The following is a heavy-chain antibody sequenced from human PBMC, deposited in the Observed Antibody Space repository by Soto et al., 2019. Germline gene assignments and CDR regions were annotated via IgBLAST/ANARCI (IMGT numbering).Heavy chain of an antibody. CDR1: GFTVSSNY. D-gene: IGHD3-10*01. CDR3: ARDSALAPDAFDI. CDR2: IYSGGST. Sequence: EVQLVESGGGLVQPGGSLRLSCAASGFTVSSNYMSWVRQAPGKELEWVSVIYSGGSTYYADSVKGRFTISRDNSKNTLYLQMNSLRAEDTAVYYCARDSALAPDAFDIWGQGTMVTVSS. V-gene: IGHV3-66*01. J-gene: IGHJ3*02.